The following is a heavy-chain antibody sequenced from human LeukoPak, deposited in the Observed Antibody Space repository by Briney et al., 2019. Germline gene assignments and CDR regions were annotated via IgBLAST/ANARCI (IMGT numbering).Heavy chain of an antibody. CDR2: IYSGGSST. CDR3: ARDFYGGNSEVVSWHFDL. D-gene: IGHD4-23*01. J-gene: IGHJ2*01. Sequence: GGSLRLSCAASGFTVSTNYMSWVRQAPGRGLEWVSVIYSGGSSTYYADAVKGRFTISRDYSKNTLYLQMNSLRAEDTAVYYCARDFYGGNSEVVSWHFDLWGRGTLVSVSS. V-gene: IGHV3-66*01. CDR1: GFTVSTNY.